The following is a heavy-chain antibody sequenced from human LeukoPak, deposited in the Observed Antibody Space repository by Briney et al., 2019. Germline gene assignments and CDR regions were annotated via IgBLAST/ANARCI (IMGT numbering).Heavy chain of an antibody. CDR2: ISGSGGST. D-gene: IGHD3-3*01. V-gene: IGHV3-23*01. Sequence: GGSLRLSCAASGFTFSSYAMSWVRQAPGKGLEWVSAISGSGGSTYYADSVKGRFTISRDNSKNTLYLQMNSLRAEDTAVYYCARMYYDFWSGYLDYWGQGTLVTVSS. J-gene: IGHJ4*02. CDR3: ARMYYDFWSGYLDY. CDR1: GFTFSSYA.